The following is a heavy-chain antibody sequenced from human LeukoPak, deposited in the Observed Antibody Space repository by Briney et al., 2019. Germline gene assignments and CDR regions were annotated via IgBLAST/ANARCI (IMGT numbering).Heavy chain of an antibody. Sequence: GGSLRLSCAASGFTFSSSAMSWVRQAPGKGLEWVSAISNNGGYTYYADSVQGRFTISRDNSKSTLCLQMNSLRAEDTAVYYCANGPTKITRPVYWGQGTLVTVSS. CDR2: ISNNGGYT. CDR3: ANGPTKITRPVY. D-gene: IGHD4-17*01. CDR1: GFTFSSSA. J-gene: IGHJ4*02. V-gene: IGHV3-23*01.